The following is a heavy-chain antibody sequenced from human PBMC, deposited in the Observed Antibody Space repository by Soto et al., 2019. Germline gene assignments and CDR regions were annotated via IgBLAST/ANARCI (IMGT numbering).Heavy chain of an antibody. CDR2: IGGRGDSA. CDR3: VREGRGSFDF. CDR1: GFIFTNYA. V-gene: IGHV3-23*01. J-gene: IGHJ3*01. D-gene: IGHD5-12*01. Sequence: GGSLRLSCAASGFIFTNYAMNWVRQAPGKGLEWVSVIGGRGDSAYYADSVQGRFTISRDNSKNTLSLQMSSLTADDTAIYYCVREGRGSFDFWGRGTMVTVSS.